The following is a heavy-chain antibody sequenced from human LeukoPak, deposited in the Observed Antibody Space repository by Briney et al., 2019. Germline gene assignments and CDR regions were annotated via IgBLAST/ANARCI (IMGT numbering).Heavy chain of an antibody. V-gene: IGHV3-7*01. J-gene: IGHJ3*02. Sequence: GSLRLSCAASGFTFSSYWMTWVRQAPGKGPGWVANIKQDGSEAYYVDSVRGRFTISRDNAENSLFLQMNSLRAEDTAVYYCARDCGSGSYYNVMGGAFDIWGQGTMVTVSS. CDR2: IKQDGSEA. CDR1: GFTFSSYW. D-gene: IGHD3-10*01. CDR3: ARDCGSGSYYNVMGGAFDI.